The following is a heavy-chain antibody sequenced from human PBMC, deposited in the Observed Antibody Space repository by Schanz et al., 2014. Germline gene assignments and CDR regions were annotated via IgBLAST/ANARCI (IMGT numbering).Heavy chain of an antibody. CDR3: ARAAGPVDY. CDR2: IYYSGST. D-gene: IGHD6-13*01. J-gene: IGHJ4*02. V-gene: IGHV4-34*11. CDR1: GGPFSGYF. Sequence: QVQLQQWGAGLLKPSETLSLTCAVYGGPFSGYFWSWIRQSPGKGLEWIGYIYYSGSTNYNPSLKSRVTISVDTSKNQFSLMLGSVTAADTAVYYCARAAGPVDYWGQGTLVTVSS.